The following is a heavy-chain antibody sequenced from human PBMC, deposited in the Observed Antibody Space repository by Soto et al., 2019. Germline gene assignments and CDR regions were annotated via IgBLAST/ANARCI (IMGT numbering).Heavy chain of an antibody. J-gene: IGHJ4*02. D-gene: IGHD4-4*01. CDR1: GFTFSDYY. V-gene: IGHV3-11*04. CDR3: ARSYSYPYYFDY. Sequence: PGGSLRLSCAASGFTFSDYYITWIRQAPGKGLEWVSYISHSGTTIYYADSVKGRFTISRDNAKNSLYLQMNSLRAEDAAVYYCARSYSYPYYFDYWGQGTPVTVSS. CDR2: ISHSGTTI.